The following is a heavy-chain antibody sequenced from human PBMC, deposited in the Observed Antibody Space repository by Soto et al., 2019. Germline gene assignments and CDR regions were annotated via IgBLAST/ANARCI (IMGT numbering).Heavy chain of an antibody. CDR3: VTVNLVGAAYYFDY. CDR2: VYYSGTT. J-gene: IGHJ4*02. CDR1: GGSIRNGDYY. Sequence: SETLSLTCTVSGGSIRNGDYYWGWIRQRPGKGLEWIGYVYYSGTTYSHPSLNSRVSISVDTSENQFSLRLTSVTAADTAVYYCVTVNLVGAAYYFDYWGPGTLVTVSS. V-gene: IGHV4-30-4*01. D-gene: IGHD1-26*01.